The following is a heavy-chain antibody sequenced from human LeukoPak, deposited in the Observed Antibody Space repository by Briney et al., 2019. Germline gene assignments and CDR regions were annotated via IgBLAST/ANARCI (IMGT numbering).Heavy chain of an antibody. CDR1: RFSLSSYN. V-gene: IGHV3-64D*06. CDR2: VSSDWGTT. J-gene: IGHJ4*02. Sequence: PGGSLRLSCSASRFSLSSYNMHWVRQAPGRGLEFVSGVSSDWGTTDYADSARDRFTISRDNSKNTLYLQMSSQRAEDTAIYYCVRGLYGLGWDYWGPGTLVTVSS. CDR3: VRGLYGLGWDY. D-gene: IGHD3-10*01.